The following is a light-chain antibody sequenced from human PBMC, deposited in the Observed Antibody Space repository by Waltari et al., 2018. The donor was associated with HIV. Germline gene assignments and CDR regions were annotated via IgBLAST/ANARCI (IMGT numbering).Light chain of an antibody. J-gene: IGLJ3*02. CDR2: EVT. CDR1: SSHVGGYNH. V-gene: IGLV2-8*01. CDR3: VSYAGVRDRWV. Sequence: SALTQPPSASGSPGQSVTIPCTGTSSHVGGYNHVSWYQQHPGKAPKRLVYEVTKRPPGVPNRFSGSKSGNTASLTVSGLQAEDEADYYCVSYAGVRDRWVFGGGTKLTVL.